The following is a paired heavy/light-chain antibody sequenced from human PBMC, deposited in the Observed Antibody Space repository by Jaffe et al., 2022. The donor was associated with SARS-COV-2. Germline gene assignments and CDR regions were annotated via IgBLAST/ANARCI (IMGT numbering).Heavy chain of an antibody. V-gene: IGHV3-72*01. CDR2: IRNKANSHTT. D-gene: IGHD6-19*01. J-gene: IGHJ4*02. CDR3: TRVFGSDWSTHHLDS. CDR1: GFTFSDHY. Sequence: DVQLVESGGGLVQPGGSLRLSCAASGFTFSDHYMDWVRQAPGKGLEWVGRIRNKANSHTTQYAASVKGRFTISRDDSNYLLYLQMNSLKTEDTAVYFCTRVFGSDWSTHHLDSWGQGTLVTVSS.
Light chain of an antibody. CDR1: QGISSY. J-gene: IGKJ4*01. CDR2: GAS. V-gene: IGKV1-9*01. Sequence: DIQLTQSPSFQSASVGDRVTITCRASQGISSYLAWYQQKSGKGPKLLIYGASNLQSGVPSRFSGSGSGTEFTLTISSLQPEDFATYYCQQLNSYPLTFGGGTKVEIK. CDR3: QQLNSYPLT.